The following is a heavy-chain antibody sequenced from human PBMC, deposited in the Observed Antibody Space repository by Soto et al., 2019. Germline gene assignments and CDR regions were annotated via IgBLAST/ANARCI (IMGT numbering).Heavy chain of an antibody. CDR2: IYYSGKT. Sequence: QVQLQESGPGLVKPSQTLSLKCTVSGGSISSGGYYWTWIRQRPGKGLEWIGSIYYSGKTYYSPSLKRRVTISVDTSKNHFSLRLTSVTAADTAVYYCARAPSYGDYSYYGMDVWGQGTTVTVSS. V-gene: IGHV4-31*02. CDR1: GGSISSGGYY. D-gene: IGHD4-17*01. J-gene: IGHJ6*02. CDR3: ARAPSYGDYSYYGMDV.